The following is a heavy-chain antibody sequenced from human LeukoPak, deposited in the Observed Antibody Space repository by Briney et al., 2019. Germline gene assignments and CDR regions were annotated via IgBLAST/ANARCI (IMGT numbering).Heavy chain of an antibody. Sequence: SETLSLTCRVSGGSISSTSYYWGWIRQPPGKGLEWIASIYHSGETSYNPSLESRVAISVDTSNNEVFLDLYSVTAADTAMYYCAETNTQDWFDPWGRGTLVTVSS. CDR1: GGSISSTSYY. J-gene: IGHJ5*02. CDR3: AETNTQDWFDP. V-gene: IGHV4-39*07. CDR2: IYHSGET. D-gene: IGHD2-8*01.